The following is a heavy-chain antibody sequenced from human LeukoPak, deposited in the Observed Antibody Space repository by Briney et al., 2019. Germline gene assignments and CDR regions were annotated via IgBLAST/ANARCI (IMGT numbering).Heavy chain of an antibody. J-gene: IGHJ4*02. CDR2: IRYDGSNK. CDR3: AKGLRYFDWLSHPNFDY. D-gene: IGHD3-9*01. Sequence: GGSLRLSCAASGFTFSSYGMHWVRQAPGKGLEWVAFIRYDGSNKYYADSVKGRFTISRDNSKNTLYLLMNSLRAEDTAVYYCAKGLRYFDWLSHPNFDYWGRGTLVTVSS. CDR1: GFTFSSYG. V-gene: IGHV3-30*02.